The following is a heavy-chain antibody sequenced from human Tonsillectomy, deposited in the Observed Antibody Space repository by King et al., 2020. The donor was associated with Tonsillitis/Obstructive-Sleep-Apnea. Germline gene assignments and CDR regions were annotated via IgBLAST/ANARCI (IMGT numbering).Heavy chain of an antibody. CDR3: ARGGSSGYSDY. CDR2: LSNSGSYP. J-gene: IGHJ4*02. CDR1: KFTFSDHY. D-gene: IGHD3-22*01. V-gene: IGHV3-11*05. Sequence: QLVQAGGGLGKPGGSLRLSCAASKFTFSDHYMNWIRQAPGKGPEWIARLSNSGSYPNYADSVKGRFTISRDNGQNSVFLQMNSLRAEDTGVYYCARGGSSGYSDYWGQGTLSPSPQ.